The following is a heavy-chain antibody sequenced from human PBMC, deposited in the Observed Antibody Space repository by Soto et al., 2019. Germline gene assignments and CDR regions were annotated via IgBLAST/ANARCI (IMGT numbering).Heavy chain of an antibody. CDR3: ASPIYGGNPNAFDI. Sequence: ASVKVSCKASGYTFTGYYMHWVRQAPGQGLEWMGWINPNSGGTNYAQKFQGWVTMTRDTSISTAYMELSRLRSDDTAVYYCASPIYGGNPNAFDIWGQGTMVTVSS. CDR1: GYTFTGYY. CDR2: INPNSGGT. V-gene: IGHV1-2*04. J-gene: IGHJ3*02. D-gene: IGHD4-17*01.